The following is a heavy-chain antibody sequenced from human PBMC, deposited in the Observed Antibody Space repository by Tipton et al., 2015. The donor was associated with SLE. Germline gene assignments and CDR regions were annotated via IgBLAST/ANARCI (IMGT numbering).Heavy chain of an antibody. CDR3: ARDGRAFDV. J-gene: IGHJ3*01. CDR1: GYRFSSYY. V-gene: IGHV1-46*01. CDR2: FNPSGGKA. Sequence: QSGPEVKKPGASVKVSCKASGYRFSSYYIHWVRQAPGQGLEWMGIFNPSGGKATYAQRFQGRVTMTRDTSTSTVYMELSSLRSDDTAVYYCARDGRAFDVWGQGTMVTVSS.